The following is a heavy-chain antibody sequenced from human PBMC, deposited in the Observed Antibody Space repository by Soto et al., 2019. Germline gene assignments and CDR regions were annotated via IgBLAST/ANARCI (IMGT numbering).Heavy chain of an antibody. Sequence: EVQLLESGGGLVQPGGSLRLSCAASGFIFSNSAMSWVRQAPGKGLEWVSTVSGGGNRAYYADSVKGRFTISRDNSMNTLDVQMNSLRAEDTAVYFCAKGPRSDDYHYFDYWGQGALVTVSS. D-gene: IGHD2-15*01. J-gene: IGHJ4*02. CDR3: AKGPRSDDYHYFDY. CDR2: VSGGGNRA. V-gene: IGHV3-23*01. CDR1: GFIFSNSA.